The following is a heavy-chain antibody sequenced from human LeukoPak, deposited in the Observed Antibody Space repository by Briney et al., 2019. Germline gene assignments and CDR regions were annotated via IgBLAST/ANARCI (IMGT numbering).Heavy chain of an antibody. CDR2: ISYDGSNK. D-gene: IGHD6-13*01. CDR3: AKPSLREQQLIYGMDV. CDR1: GFTFSSSA. V-gene: IGHV3-30*18. Sequence: GASLRLSCVASGFTFSSSAMTWVRQAPGKGLEWVAVISYDGSNKYYADSVKGRFTISRDNSKNTLYLQMNSLRAEDTAVYYCAKPSLREQQLIYGMDVWGQGTTVTVSS. J-gene: IGHJ6*02.